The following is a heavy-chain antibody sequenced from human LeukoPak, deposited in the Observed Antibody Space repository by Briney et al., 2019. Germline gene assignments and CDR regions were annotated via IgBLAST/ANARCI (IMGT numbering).Heavy chain of an antibody. V-gene: IGHV3-74*01. J-gene: IGHJ6*03. CDR2: ISKDGSDS. D-gene: IGHD1-26*01. CDR1: GFTFTSHW. CDR3: ARDQTKWEPLRRRDYYYMDV. Sequence: GGSLRLSCAASGFTFTSHWMHWVRQVPGKGLVWVSRISKDGSDSFYADSVKGRFTTSRDNARNTVELQMNSLRPEDTAVYYCARDQTKWEPLRRRDYYYMDVWGKGTTVTVSS.